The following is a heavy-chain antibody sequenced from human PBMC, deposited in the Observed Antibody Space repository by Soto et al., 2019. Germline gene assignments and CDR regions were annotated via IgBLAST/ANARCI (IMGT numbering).Heavy chain of an antibody. J-gene: IGHJ4*02. D-gene: IGHD5-18*01. CDR1: GFTFSSYA. CDR2: ISGSGGST. V-gene: IGHV3-23*01. CDR3: AKLKVSRPGYSYEDINSGDNY. Sequence: GGSLRLSCAASGFTFSSYAMSWVRQAPGKGLEWVSAISGSGGSTYYADSVKGRFTISRDNSKNTLYLQMNSLRAEDTAVYYCAKLKVSRPGYSYEDINSGDNYWGQGTLVTVSS.